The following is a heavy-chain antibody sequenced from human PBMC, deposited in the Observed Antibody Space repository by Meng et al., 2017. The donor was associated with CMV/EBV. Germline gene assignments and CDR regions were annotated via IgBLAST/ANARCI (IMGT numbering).Heavy chain of an antibody. J-gene: IGHJ3*02. CDR2: ISYDGSNK. CDR3: ASRIAARRRVYDAFDI. CDR1: GFTFSSYA. Sequence: GESLKISCAASGFTFSSYAMHWVRQAPGKGLEWVAVISYDGSNKYYADSVKGRFTISRDNSKNTLYLQMNSLRAEDTAVYYCASRIAARRRVYDAFDIWGQGTVVTVSS. V-gene: IGHV3-30-3*01. D-gene: IGHD6-6*01.